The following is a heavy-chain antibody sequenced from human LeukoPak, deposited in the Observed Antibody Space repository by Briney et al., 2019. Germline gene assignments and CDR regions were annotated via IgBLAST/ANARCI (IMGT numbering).Heavy chain of an antibody. V-gene: IGHV4-34*01. CDR2: INHGGSK. Sequence: KPSETLSLTCAVYGGSFSANYWSWIRQPPGEGLEWIGEINHGGSKNYNPSLKSRVTISVDTSKNQFSLKLSSVTAADTAVYYCARLSWYGGYFDYWGQGTLVTVSS. J-gene: IGHJ4*02. CDR1: GGSFSANY. D-gene: IGHD6-13*01. CDR3: ARLSWYGGYFDY.